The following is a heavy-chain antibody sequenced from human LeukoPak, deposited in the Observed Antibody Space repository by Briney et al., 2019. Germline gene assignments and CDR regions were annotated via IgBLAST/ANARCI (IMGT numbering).Heavy chain of an antibody. V-gene: IGHV1-2*06. Sequence: ASVKVSCKASGYTFTGYYMHWVRQAPGQGLEWMGRINPNSGGTNYAQKFQGRVTMTRDTSISTAYMELSRLRSADTAVYYCARGAYGSGSYYSNWFDPWGQGTLVTVSS. J-gene: IGHJ5*02. D-gene: IGHD3-10*01. CDR1: GYTFTGYY. CDR3: ARGAYGSGSYYSNWFDP. CDR2: INPNSGGT.